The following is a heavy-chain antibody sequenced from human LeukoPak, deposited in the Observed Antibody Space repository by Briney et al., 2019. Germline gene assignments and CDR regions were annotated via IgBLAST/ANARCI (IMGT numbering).Heavy chain of an antibody. Sequence: GGSLRLSFAASGFTFRSYAFNWVRQAPGKGLGWVSAITGTGSGTYYADSVKGRFTVSRDSSKKTLYLEMKSLRAEDTAVYYCARDRVTTFSGARLWVDYYYGMDAWGQGTTVTVSS. J-gene: IGHJ6*02. CDR2: ITGTGSGT. CDR1: GFTFRSYA. D-gene: IGHD2-21*02. V-gene: IGHV3-23*01. CDR3: ARDRVTTFSGARLWVDYYYGMDA.